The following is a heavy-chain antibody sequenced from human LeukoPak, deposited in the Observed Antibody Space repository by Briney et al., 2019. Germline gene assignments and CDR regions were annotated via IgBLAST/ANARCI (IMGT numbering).Heavy chain of an antibody. CDR2: IYWDDDK. CDR1: GFSLNTSGVA. J-gene: IGHJ4*02. Sequence: SGPTLVNPTRTLTLTCTFSGFSLNTSGVAVGWIRQPPGKALEWLALIYWDDDKRYSPSLKSRLTITKDTSKNQVVLTMTNMDPVDTATYYCARQSMITFGGVIAYSDYWGQGTLVTVSS. D-gene: IGHD3-16*02. CDR3: ARQSMITFGGVIAYSDY. V-gene: IGHV2-5*02.